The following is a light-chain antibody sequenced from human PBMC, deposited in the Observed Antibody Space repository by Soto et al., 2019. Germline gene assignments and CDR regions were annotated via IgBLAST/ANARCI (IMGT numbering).Light chain of an antibody. J-gene: IGKJ5*01. Sequence: EIVLTQSPATLSLSPRERATLSCRASQSVSNNLAWYQQKPGQTPRLLIYGASSRATGIPDRFSGSGSGTDFTLTISRLEPEDFAVYYCQQYGSSPITFGQGTRLEIK. CDR3: QQYGSSPIT. CDR1: QSVSNN. V-gene: IGKV3-20*01. CDR2: GAS.